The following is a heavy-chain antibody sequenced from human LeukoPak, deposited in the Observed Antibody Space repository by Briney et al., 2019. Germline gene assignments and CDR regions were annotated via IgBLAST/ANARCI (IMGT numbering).Heavy chain of an antibody. Sequence: GGSLRLSCAASGFTFSSYWMSWVRQAPGKGLGWVANIKQDGSEKYYVDSVKGRFTISRDNAKNSLYLQMNSLRAEDTAVYYCARDSSSWYDEDVTDYWGQGTLVTVSS. CDR3: ARDSSSWYDEDVTDY. CDR2: IKQDGSEK. D-gene: IGHD6-13*01. CDR1: GFTFSSYW. J-gene: IGHJ4*02. V-gene: IGHV3-7*01.